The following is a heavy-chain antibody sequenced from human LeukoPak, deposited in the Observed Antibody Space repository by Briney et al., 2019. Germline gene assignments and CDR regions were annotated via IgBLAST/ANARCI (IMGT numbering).Heavy chain of an antibody. CDR2: IRYDGSNK. J-gene: IGHJ6*03. CDR3: AKDGRLGREGYYYYYMDV. D-gene: IGHD1-1*01. CDR1: GFTFSSYG. V-gene: IGHV3-30*02. Sequence: GGSLRLSCAASGFTFSSYGMHWVRQAPGKGLEWVAFIRYDGSNKYYADSVKGRFTISRDNSKNTLYLQMNSLRAEDTAVYYCAKDGRLGREGYYYYYMDVWGKGTTVTIS.